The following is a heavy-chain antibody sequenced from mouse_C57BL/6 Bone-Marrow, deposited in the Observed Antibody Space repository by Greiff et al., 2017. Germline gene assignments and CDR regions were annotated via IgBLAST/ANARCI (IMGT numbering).Heavy chain of an antibody. D-gene: IGHD1-1*01. CDR1: GYTFTDYY. V-gene: IGHV1-26*01. CDR3: ASDYGSSLLAY. CDR2: INPNNGGT. J-gene: IGHJ3*01. Sequence: EVQLQQSGPELVKPGASVKISCKASGYTFTDYYMNWVKQSHGKSLEWIGDINPNNGGTSYNQKFKGKATLTVDKSSSTAYMELRSLTSEDSAVYYCASDYGSSLLAYWGQGTLVTVSA.